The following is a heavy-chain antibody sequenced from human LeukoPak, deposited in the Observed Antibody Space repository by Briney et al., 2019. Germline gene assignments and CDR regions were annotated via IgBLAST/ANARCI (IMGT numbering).Heavy chain of an antibody. D-gene: IGHD3-3*01. CDR3: ARRSRIGYYTDFDY. V-gene: IGHV4-39*01. Sequence: PSETLSLTCTVSGGSIRNTSYYWGWIRQPPGKGLEWIGSIYYSGTTYYNPSLKSRVTISVDTSTNQFSLKLSSVTAADTAVYYCARRSRIGYYTDFDYWGQGTLVTVSS. CDR1: GGSIRNTSYY. CDR2: IYYSGTT. J-gene: IGHJ4*02.